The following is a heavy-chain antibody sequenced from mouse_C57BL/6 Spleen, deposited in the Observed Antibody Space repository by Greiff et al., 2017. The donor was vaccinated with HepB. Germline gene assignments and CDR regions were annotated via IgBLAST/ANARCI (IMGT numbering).Heavy chain of an antibody. V-gene: IGHV1-26*01. D-gene: IGHD4-1*01. CDR3: ARWITGRDY. CDR1: GYTFTDYY. CDR2: INPNNGGT. Sequence: EVQLQQSGPELVKPGASVKISCKASGYTFTDYYMNWVKQSHGKSLEWIGDINPNNGGTSYNQKFKGKATLTVDKSSSTAYMELRSLTSEDSAVYYCARWITGRDYWGQGTSVTVSS. J-gene: IGHJ4*01.